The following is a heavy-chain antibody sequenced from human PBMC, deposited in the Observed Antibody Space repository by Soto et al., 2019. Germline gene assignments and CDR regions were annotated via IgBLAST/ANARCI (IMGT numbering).Heavy chain of an antibody. J-gene: IGHJ4*02. Sequence: QVQLQQWGAGLLKPSETLSLTCAVYGGSFGGYYWTWIRQPPGTGLEWIGEINHSGSTNYNPSLKSQVTISVDTSKNQFSLKLTSVTAADTAVYYCARDKITGLFDYWGQGTLVTVSS. D-gene: IGHD2-8*02. V-gene: IGHV4-34*01. CDR1: GGSFGGYY. CDR2: INHSGST. CDR3: ARDKITGLFDY.